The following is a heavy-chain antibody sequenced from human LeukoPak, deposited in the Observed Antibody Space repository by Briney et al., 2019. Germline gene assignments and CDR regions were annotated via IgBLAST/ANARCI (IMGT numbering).Heavy chain of an antibody. CDR3: ARASSGWFFDY. V-gene: IGHV3-66*01. CDR2: IYSGGST. D-gene: IGHD6-19*01. Sequence: GGSLRLSCAASGFTVSSNYMSWVRQAPGKGLEWVSVIYSGGSTYYADSVKGRFTISRDNSKNTQYLQMNSLRAEDTAVYYCARASSGWFFDYWGQGTLVTVSS. J-gene: IGHJ4*02. CDR1: GFTVSSNY.